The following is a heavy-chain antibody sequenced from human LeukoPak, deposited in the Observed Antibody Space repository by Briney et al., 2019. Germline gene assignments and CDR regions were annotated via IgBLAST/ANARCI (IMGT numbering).Heavy chain of an antibody. CDR3: ARGQRTPRYVDAF. Sequence: GSSVKVSCKASGGTFSSYAISWVRQAPGQGLEWMGRIIPILGIANYAQKFQGRVTITADKSTSTAYMELSSLRSEDTAVYYCARGQRTPRYVDAFWGQGPLVTVYS. CDR2: IIPILGIA. J-gene: IGHJ4*02. V-gene: IGHV1-69*04. CDR1: GGTFSSYA. D-gene: IGHD3-9*01.